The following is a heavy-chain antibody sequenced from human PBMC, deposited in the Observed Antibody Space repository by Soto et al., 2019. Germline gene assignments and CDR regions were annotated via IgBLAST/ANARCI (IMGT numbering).Heavy chain of an antibody. CDR3: AKGDRGPDYYDSSGYYYFQH. V-gene: IGHV3-23*01. D-gene: IGHD3-22*01. CDR1: GFTFSSYA. J-gene: IGHJ1*01. Sequence: GGSLRLSCAASGFTFSSYAMSWVRQAPGKGLEWVSAISGSGGSTYYADSVKGRFTISRDNSKNTLYLQMNSLRAEDTAVYYCAKGDRGPDYYDSSGYYYFQHWGQGTLVTVSS. CDR2: ISGSGGST.